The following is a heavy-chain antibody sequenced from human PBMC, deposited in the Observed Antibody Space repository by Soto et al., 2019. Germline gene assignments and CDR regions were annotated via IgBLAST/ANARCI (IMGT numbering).Heavy chain of an antibody. CDR3: ARDRIAARPNYYYGMDV. CDR1: GGSISSYY. J-gene: IGHJ6*02. CDR2: IYYSGST. V-gene: IGHV4-59*01. D-gene: IGHD6-6*01. Sequence: SETLSLTCTVSGGSISSYYWSWIRQPPGKGLEWIGYIYYSGSTNYNPSLKSRVTISVDTSKNQFSLKLSSVTAADTAVYYCARDRIAARPNYYYGMDVWGQGTTVTSP.